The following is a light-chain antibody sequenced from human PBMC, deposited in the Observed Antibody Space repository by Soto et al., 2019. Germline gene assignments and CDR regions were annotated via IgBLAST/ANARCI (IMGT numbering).Light chain of an antibody. V-gene: IGLV2-8*01. Sequence: QSALTQPPSVSGSPGQSVTISCTGTSSDVGAYNYVSWYQQHPGKAPKLMIYEVSYRPSGVPDRFSGSKSGNTASLTVSGLQAEDEADYYCSSYAGSSTVFGTGTKVTVL. CDR2: EVS. CDR1: SSDVGAYNY. CDR3: SSYAGSSTV. J-gene: IGLJ1*01.